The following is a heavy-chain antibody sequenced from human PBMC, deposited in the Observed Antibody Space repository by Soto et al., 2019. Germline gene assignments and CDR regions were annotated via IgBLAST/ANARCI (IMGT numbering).Heavy chain of an antibody. V-gene: IGHV3-21*01. D-gene: IGHD6-19*01. CDR3: AREGPVAGTRGAPFDY. CDR2: ISSSSSYI. J-gene: IGHJ4*02. CDR1: GFTFSSYS. Sequence: EVQLVESGGGLVKPGGSLRLSCAASGFTFSSYSMNWVRQAPGKGLEWVSSISSSSSYIYYADSVKGRFTISRDNAKNSLYLQMNSLRAEDTAVYYCAREGPVAGTRGAPFDYWGQGTLVTVSS.